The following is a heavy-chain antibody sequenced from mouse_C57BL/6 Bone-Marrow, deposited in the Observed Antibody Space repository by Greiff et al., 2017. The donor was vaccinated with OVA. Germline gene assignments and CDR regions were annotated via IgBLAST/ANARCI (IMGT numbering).Heavy chain of an antibody. CDR3: TRVYYYGYYFDY. CDR2: ISSGGDYI. CDR1: GFTFSSYA. J-gene: IGHJ2*01. D-gene: IGHD1-1*01. V-gene: IGHV5-9-1*02. Sequence: EVQVVESGEGLVKPGGSLKLSCAASGFTFSSYAMSWVRQTPEKRLEWVAYISSGGDYIYYADTVKGRFTISRDNARNTLYLQMSSLKSEDTAMYYCTRVYYYGYYFDYWGQGTTLTVSS.